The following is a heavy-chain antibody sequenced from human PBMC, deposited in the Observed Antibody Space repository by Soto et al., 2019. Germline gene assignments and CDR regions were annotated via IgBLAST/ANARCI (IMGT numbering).Heavy chain of an antibody. CDR3: ARGARDFDY. CDR1: GFTLRSYW. D-gene: IGHD3-16*01. Sequence: GGSLRLSCAASGFTLRSYWMSWVRQAPGKGLEWVALMWFDGSKKYYGDSVRGRFTISRDNSKNTLYLQMNSLRAEDTAVYYCARGARDFDYWGQGTLVTVSS. V-gene: IGHV3-33*08. CDR2: MWFDGSKK. J-gene: IGHJ4*02.